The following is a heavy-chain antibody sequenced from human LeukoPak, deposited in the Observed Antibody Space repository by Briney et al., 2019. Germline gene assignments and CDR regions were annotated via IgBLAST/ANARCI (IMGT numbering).Heavy chain of an antibody. Sequence: TETLSLTCTASGGSISSYYWSWIRQPPGKGLEWIGYIYYSGSTNYNPSLKSRVTISVDTSKNQFSLKLSSVTAADTAVYYCARWSSGYPWGFDYWGQGTLVTVSS. D-gene: IGHD3-22*01. J-gene: IGHJ4*02. CDR2: IYYSGST. CDR1: GGSISSYY. CDR3: ARWSSGYPWGFDY. V-gene: IGHV4-59*01.